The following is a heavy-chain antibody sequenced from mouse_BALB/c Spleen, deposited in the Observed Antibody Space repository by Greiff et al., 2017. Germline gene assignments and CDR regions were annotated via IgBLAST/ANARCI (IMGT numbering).Heavy chain of an antibody. D-gene: IGHD1-2*01. CDR3: ARSPFTTATTGYAMDY. Sequence: DVMLVESGGGLVQPGGSRKLSCAASGFTFSSFGMHWVRQAPEKGLEWVAYISSGSSTIYYADTVKGRFTISRDNPKNTLFLQMTSLRSEDTAMYYCARSPFTTATTGYAMDYWGQGTSVTVSS. CDR1: GFTFSSFG. J-gene: IGHJ4*01. CDR2: ISSGSSTI. V-gene: IGHV5-17*02.